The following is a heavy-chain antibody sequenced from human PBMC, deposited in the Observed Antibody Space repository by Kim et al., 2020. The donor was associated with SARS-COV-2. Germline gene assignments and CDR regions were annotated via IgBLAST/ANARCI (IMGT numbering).Heavy chain of an antibody. Sequence: STNYADYVQRRFTISRDNAKDTLYLHMNSLRAEDTAVYYCIRGWDVPFDYWGQGTLVTVSS. CDR2: ST. D-gene: IGHD1-26*01. J-gene: IGHJ4*02. CDR3: IRGWDVPFDY. V-gene: IGHV3-74*01.